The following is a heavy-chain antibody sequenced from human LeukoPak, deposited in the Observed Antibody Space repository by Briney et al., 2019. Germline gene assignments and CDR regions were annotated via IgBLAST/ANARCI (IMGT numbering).Heavy chain of an antibody. CDR1: GYTFTSYD. Sequence: GASVKVSCKASGYTFTSYDINWVRQATRQGLEWTGWMNPNSGNTGYAQKFQGRVTMTRNTSISTAYMELSSLRSEDTAVYYCARAAAVAGTGFDPWGQGTLVTVSS. J-gene: IGHJ5*02. CDR3: ARAAAVAGTGFDP. CDR2: MNPNSGNT. V-gene: IGHV1-8*01. D-gene: IGHD6-19*01.